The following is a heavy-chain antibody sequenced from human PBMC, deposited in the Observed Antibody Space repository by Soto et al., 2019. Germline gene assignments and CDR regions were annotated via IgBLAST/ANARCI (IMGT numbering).Heavy chain of an antibody. V-gene: IGHV3-23*01. CDR1: GFTFSSYA. D-gene: IGHD3-16*01. J-gene: IGHJ5*02. CDR2: ISGSGGST. Sequence: EVQLLESGGGLVQPGGSLRLSCAASGFTFSSYAMSWVRQAPGKGLEWVSAISGSGGSTYYTDSVQGRFTISRDNSKNTLHLQMNSLRAEDTAVYYCAKDPLGGGYYDWFDPWGQGTLVTVSS. CDR3: AKDPLGGGYYDWFDP.